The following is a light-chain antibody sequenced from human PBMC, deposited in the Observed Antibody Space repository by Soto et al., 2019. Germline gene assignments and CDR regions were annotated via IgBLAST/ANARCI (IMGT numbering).Light chain of an antibody. CDR1: SSDVGGYNY. J-gene: IGLJ2*01. CDR2: AVS. V-gene: IGLV2-14*01. CDR3: SSYTSDSTGV. Sequence: QSALTQPASVSGSPGQSITISCTGTSSDVGGYNYVSWYQQHPGKAPKLMLYAVSNRPSGVSNRFSGSKSGNTASLTISGLQAEDEADYYCSSYTSDSTGVLGGGTRLTVL.